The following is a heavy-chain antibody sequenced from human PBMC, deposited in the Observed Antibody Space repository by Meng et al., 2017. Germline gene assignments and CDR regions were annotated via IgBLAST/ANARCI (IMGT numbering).Heavy chain of an antibody. CDR3: ARERDGYNYVFDY. V-gene: IGHV1-2*02. D-gene: IGHD5-24*01. J-gene: IGHJ4*02. CDR2: INPNSGGT. Sequence: ASVKVSCKASGYTFTGYYMHWVRQAPGQGLEWMGWINPNSGGTNYAQKFQGRVTMTRDTSISTAYMELSRLRSDDTAVYYCARERDGYNYVFDYWGQGTLVTVSS. CDR1: GYTFTGYY.